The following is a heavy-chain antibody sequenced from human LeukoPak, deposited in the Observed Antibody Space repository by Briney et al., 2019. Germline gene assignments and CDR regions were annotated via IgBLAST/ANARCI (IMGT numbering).Heavy chain of an antibody. D-gene: IGHD3-22*01. V-gene: IGHV3-23*01. Sequence: GGSLRLSCAASGFTFSSYAMSWVRQAPGKGLEWVSAISGSGGSTYYADSVKGRFTISRDTSKNNLYLQMHRPRAEDTAVYYCAKAQTPDYYYDSSGSTFDYWGQGTLVTVSS. CDR1: GFTFSSYA. CDR3: AKAQTPDYYYDSSGSTFDY. J-gene: IGHJ4*02. CDR2: ISGSGGST.